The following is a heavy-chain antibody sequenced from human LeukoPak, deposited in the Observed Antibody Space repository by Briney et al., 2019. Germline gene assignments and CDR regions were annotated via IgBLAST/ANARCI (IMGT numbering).Heavy chain of an antibody. CDR1: GFTFSSYG. CDR3: AKDIDIVATHSFDY. Sequence: PGGSLRLSCAASGFTFSSYGMHWVRQAPGKGLEWVAVIWYDGSNKYYGDSVKGRFTISRDNAKNSLYLQMNSLRAEDTASYYCAKDIDIVATHSFDYWGQGTPVTVSS. J-gene: IGHJ4*02. V-gene: IGHV3-33*03. D-gene: IGHD5-12*01. CDR2: IWYDGSNK.